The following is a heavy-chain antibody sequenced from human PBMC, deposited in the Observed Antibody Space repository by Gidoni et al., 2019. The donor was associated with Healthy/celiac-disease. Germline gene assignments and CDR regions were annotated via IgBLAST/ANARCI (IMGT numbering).Heavy chain of an antibody. J-gene: IGHJ5*02. Sequence: QVQLQQWGAGLLKPSETLSLTCAVYGGSFSGYYWSWIRQPPGKRVEWIGEINQSGSTNYNPSLKSRVTISVDTSKNQFSLKLSSVTAADTAVYYCARGEDIVVVPAGNWFDPWGQGTLVTVSS. CDR1: GGSFSGYY. CDR3: ARGEDIVVVPAGNWFDP. D-gene: IGHD2-2*01. CDR2: INQSGST. V-gene: IGHV4-34*01.